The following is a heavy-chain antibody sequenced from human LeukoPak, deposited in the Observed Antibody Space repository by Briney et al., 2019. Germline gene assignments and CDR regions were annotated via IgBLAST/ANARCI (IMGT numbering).Heavy chain of an antibody. D-gene: IGHD2-15*01. CDR3: AKSGRYCSAGSCYQGASLDY. J-gene: IGHJ4*02. V-gene: IGHV3-23*01. CDR2: ITGGAAST. CDR1: GFKFEDYG. Sequence: GGSLRLSCAASGFKFEDYGMTWVRQAPGKGLEWVSAITGGAASTNYADSVKGRFTISRDNSKNTLYLQMNSLRADDTAVYYCAKSGRYCSAGSCYQGASLDYWGQGTLVTVSS.